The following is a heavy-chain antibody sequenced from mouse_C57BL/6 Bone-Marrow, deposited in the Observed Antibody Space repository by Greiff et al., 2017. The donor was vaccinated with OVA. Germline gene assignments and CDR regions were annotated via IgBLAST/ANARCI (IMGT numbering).Heavy chain of an antibody. D-gene: IGHD2-5*01. J-gene: IGHJ1*03. V-gene: IGHV1-36*01. Sequence: EVKLQESGPVLVKPGPSVKISCKASGFTFTDYYMHWVKQSHGKSLEWIGLVYPYNGGTSYNQKFKGKATLTVDTSSSTAYMELNSLTSEDSAVYYCAREGAYYSNNPLILDVWGTGTTVTVSS. CDR1: GFTFTDYY. CDR2: VYPYNGGT. CDR3: AREGAYYSNNPLILDV.